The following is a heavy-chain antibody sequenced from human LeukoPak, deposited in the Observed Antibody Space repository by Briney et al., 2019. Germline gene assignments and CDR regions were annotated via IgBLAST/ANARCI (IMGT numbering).Heavy chain of an antibody. CDR1: SDSISSNRYY. Sequence: ASETLSLTCSVSSDSISSNRYYWAWIRQPPGKGLEWIASIFYSGSTYHNPSLKSRVTISVDTSNNQFSLNLSSVTAADTAVYYCARINPPPYGSGIDYWGQGTLVTVSS. CDR2: IFYSGST. CDR3: ARINPPPYGSGIDY. D-gene: IGHD3-10*01. J-gene: IGHJ4*02. V-gene: IGHV4-39*01.